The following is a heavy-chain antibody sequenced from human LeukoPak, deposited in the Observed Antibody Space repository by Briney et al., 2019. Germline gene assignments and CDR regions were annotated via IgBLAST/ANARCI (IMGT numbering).Heavy chain of an antibody. V-gene: IGHV3-20*01. CDR3: ARVGESIAAAGPVVYYYYMDV. CDR1: GFNFRAYW. Sequence: PGGSLRLSCTTSGFNFRAYWMGWVRQAPGKGLEWVSGINWNGGSTGYADSVKGRFTISRDNAKNSLYLQMNSLRAEDTALYHCARVGESIAAAGPVVYYYYMDVWGKGTTVTVSS. D-gene: IGHD6-13*01. CDR2: INWNGGST. J-gene: IGHJ6*03.